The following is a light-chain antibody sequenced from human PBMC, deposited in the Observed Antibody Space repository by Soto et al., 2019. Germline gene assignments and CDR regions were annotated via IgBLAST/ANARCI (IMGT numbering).Light chain of an antibody. J-gene: IGKJ5*01. CDR2: AAS. CDR1: QNIIDF. CDR3: QQSYSTPLT. Sequence: DILMTQCLFSLYSSVGDRVTITCRTSQNIIDFVNWYQQKPGVAPRLLVYAASTFQSGVRSSFSGSGSVTDFTLTISCLLSEAFATYYCQQSYSTPLTFGQGTRLEI. V-gene: IGKV1-39*01.